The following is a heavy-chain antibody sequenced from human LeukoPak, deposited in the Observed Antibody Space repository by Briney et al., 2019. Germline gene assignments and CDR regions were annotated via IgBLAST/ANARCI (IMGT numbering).Heavy chain of an antibody. CDR3: TRDSGYDTNYGMDV. D-gene: IGHD3-9*01. Sequence: LSLTCTVSGASISSDYWNWIRQAPGKGLEWVGFIRSKAYGGTTEYAASVKGRFTISRDDSKSIAYLQMNSLKTEDTAVYYCTRDSGYDTNYGMDVWGQGTTVTVSS. V-gene: IGHV3-49*03. CDR2: IRSKAYGGTT. J-gene: IGHJ6*02. CDR1: GASISSDY.